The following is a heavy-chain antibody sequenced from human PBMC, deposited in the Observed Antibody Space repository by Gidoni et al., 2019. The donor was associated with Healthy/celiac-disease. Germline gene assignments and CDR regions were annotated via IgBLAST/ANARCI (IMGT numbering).Heavy chain of an antibody. CDR3: ARAITTVVTGGDY. D-gene: IGHD4-17*01. CDR2: INAGNGNT. J-gene: IGHJ4*02. CDR1: GYPFTSYA. V-gene: IGHV1-3*01. Sequence: QVQLVQSGAAVKKPGASVKVSCKASGYPFTSYAMHWVRQAPGQRLEWMGWINAGNGNTKYSQKFQGRVTITRDTSASTAYMELSSLRSEDTAVYYCARAITTVVTGGDYWGQGTLVTVSS.